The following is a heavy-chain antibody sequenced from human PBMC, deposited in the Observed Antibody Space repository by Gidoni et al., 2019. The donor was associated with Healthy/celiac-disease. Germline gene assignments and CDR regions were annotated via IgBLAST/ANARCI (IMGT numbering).Heavy chain of an antibody. J-gene: IGHJ4*02. Sequence: QVQLVESGGGVVQPGRSLGLSCAASGFTFSSYGMHWVRQAPGKGLEWVAVIWYDGSNKYYADSVKGRFTISRDISKNTLYLQMNSLRAEDTAVYYCAKGVSAADYWGQGTLVTVSS. CDR1: GFTFSSYG. CDR2: IWYDGSNK. D-gene: IGHD3-3*01. V-gene: IGHV3-33*06. CDR3: AKGVSAADY.